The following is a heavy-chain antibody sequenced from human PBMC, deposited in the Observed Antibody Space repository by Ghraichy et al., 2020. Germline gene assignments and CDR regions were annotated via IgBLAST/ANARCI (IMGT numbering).Heavy chain of an antibody. CDR1: GFTFSNAW. V-gene: IGHV3-15*01. D-gene: IGHD6-19*01. CDR2: IKSKTDGGTT. J-gene: IGHJ4*02. Sequence: GGSLRLSCAASGFTFSNAWMSWVRQAPGKGLEWVGRIKSKTDGGTTDYAAPVKGRFTISRDDSKNTLYLQMNSLKTEDTAVYYCTTDWMTQWLVQPLDYWGQGTLVTVSS. CDR3: TTDWMTQWLVQPLDY.